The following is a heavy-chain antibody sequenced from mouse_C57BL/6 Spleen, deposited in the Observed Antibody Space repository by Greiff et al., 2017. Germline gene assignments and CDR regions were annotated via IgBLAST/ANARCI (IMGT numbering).Heavy chain of an antibody. J-gene: IGHJ3*01. CDR1: GYTFTSYW. CDR3: AREGGYGNPFAY. Sequence: QVQLQQSGAELVKPGASVKLSCKASGYTFTSYWMHWVKQRPGQGLEWIGMIHPNSGSTNYNEKFKSKATLTVDKSSSTAYMQLSSLTSEDSAVYYCAREGGYGNPFAYWGQGTLVTVSA. CDR2: IHPNSGST. D-gene: IGHD2-1*01. V-gene: IGHV1-64*01.